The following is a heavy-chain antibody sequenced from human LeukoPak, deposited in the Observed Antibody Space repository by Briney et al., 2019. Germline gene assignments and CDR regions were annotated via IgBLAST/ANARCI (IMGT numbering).Heavy chain of an antibody. Sequence: SETLSLTCAVSGGSISSSNWWSWVRQPPGKGLEWIGEIYHSGSTNYNPSLKSRVTISVDTSKNQFSLKLSSVTAADTAVYYCARLTATVTPSFDYWGQGTLVTVSS. CDR3: ARLTATVTPSFDY. V-gene: IGHV4-4*02. CDR1: GGSISSSNW. CDR2: IYHSGST. D-gene: IGHD4-17*01. J-gene: IGHJ4*02.